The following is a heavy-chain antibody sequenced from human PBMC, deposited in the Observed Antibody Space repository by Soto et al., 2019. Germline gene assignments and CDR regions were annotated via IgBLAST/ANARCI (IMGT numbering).Heavy chain of an antibody. D-gene: IGHD3-9*01. J-gene: IGHJ4*02. CDR3: ARQYRDILTGPEYYFDY. CDR1: GGSISSYY. Sequence: SETLSLTCTVSGGSISSYYWSWIRQPPGKGLEWIGYIYYSGSTNYNPSLKSRVTISVDTSKNQFSLKLSSVTAADTAVYYCARQYRDILTGPEYYFDYWGQGTLVTVSS. CDR2: IYYSGST. V-gene: IGHV4-59*01.